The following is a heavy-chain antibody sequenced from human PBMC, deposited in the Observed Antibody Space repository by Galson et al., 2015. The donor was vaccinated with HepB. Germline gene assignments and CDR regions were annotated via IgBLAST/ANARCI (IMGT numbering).Heavy chain of an antibody. D-gene: IGHD6-13*01. CDR1: GFSFSNYG. CDR3: AKEKSLYSSSWYAHDY. Sequence: LRLSCAASGFSFSNYGMHWVRQAPGKGLEWVAVISHDGSQKYYVDSVKGRFIISRDNSNNTVYLQMNSLRPEDTALYFCAKEKSLYSSSWYAHDYWGQGTLVTVSS. CDR2: ISHDGSQK. V-gene: IGHV3-30*18. J-gene: IGHJ4*02.